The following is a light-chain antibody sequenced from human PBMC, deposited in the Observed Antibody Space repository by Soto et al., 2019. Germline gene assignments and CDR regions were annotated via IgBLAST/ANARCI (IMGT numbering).Light chain of an antibody. J-gene: IGKJ1*01. CDR1: QSVSSN. V-gene: IGKV3-15*01. CDR2: GAS. Sequence: EILMTQSPATRSVSPGERATLSCTASQSVSSNLAWYQQKPGQAPRLLIYGASTRATGIPARFSGSGSGTEFTLTISSLQSEDFAVYYCQQYNNWPRTFGQGTKV. CDR3: QQYNNWPRT.